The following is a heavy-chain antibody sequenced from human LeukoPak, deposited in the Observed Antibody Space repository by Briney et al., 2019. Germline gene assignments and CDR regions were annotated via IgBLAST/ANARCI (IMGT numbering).Heavy chain of an antibody. Sequence: ASVKVSCKASGGTFSSYAISWVRQAPGQGLEWMGRIIPVLRIANYAQKFQGRVTITADKSTTTAYMELISLRSEDTAVYFCARDWGSGWDWGQGTLVTVSS. D-gene: IGHD7-27*01. J-gene: IGHJ4*02. CDR3: ARDWGSGWD. V-gene: IGHV1-69*04. CDR1: GGTFSSYA. CDR2: IIPVLRIA.